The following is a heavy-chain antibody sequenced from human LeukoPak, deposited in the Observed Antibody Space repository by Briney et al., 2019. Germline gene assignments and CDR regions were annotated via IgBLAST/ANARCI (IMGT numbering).Heavy chain of an antibody. V-gene: IGHV3-66*02. Sequence: GGSLRLSCAASGFTVSSNYMSWVRQAPGKGLEWVSIIYSGGNTYYADSVKGRFTISRDNSKNTLYFQMNSLRVEDTAVYYRARELFSSGNRYGAFDIWGQGTMVTVSS. CDR3: ARELFSSGNRYGAFDI. CDR2: IYSGGNT. CDR1: GFTVSSNY. D-gene: IGHD3-22*01. J-gene: IGHJ3*02.